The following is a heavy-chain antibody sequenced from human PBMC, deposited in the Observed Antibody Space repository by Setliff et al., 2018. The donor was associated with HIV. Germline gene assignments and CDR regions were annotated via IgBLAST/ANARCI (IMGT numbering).Heavy chain of an antibody. Sequence: SETLSLTCTVSGGSISSGGHYWNWIRQPAGRVLEWIGHVYTSGSASYNPPLKSRVTISIDTSKNQFSLQLSSVTAADTAVYYCARWGEPAQRGFDIWGQGTMVTVSS. D-gene: IGHD3-16*01. CDR1: GGSISSGGHY. CDR2: VYTSGSA. J-gene: IGHJ3*02. V-gene: IGHV4-61*09. CDR3: ARWGEPAQRGFDI.